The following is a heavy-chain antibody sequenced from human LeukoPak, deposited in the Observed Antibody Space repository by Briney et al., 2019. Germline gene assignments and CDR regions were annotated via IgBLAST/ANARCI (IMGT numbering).Heavy chain of an antibody. CDR2: VHYSGNA. CDR1: GDSISGSNYH. CDR3: AREPDA. Sequence: PSETLSLTCTVSGDSISGSNYHWGWIRQPPGKGLEWLGTVHYSGNAFYNPSLRGRTTVLVYTSKNQFSLKLTSVTAADTAVYFCAREPDAWGQGILVTVSS. J-gene: IGHJ5*02. V-gene: IGHV4-39*07.